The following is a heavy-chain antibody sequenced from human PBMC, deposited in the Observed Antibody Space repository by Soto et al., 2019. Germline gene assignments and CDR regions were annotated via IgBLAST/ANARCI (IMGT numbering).Heavy chain of an antibody. CDR2: ISSGSGTT. V-gene: IGHV3-48*01. CDR3: AKIGTYLRMDV. Sequence: EVQFVESGGGLVQPGGSLRLSCAVSGFTFSSYSMNWVRQAPGKGLEWVSYISSGSGTTYYADSVKGRFSISRDNANNSLYLQMNSLRVEDTAVYYCAKIGTYLRMDVWSQGTTVTVSS. CDR1: GFTFSSYS. J-gene: IGHJ6*02. D-gene: IGHD3-10*01.